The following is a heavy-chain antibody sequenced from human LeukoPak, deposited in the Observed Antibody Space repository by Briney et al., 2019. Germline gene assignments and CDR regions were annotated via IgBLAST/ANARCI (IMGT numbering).Heavy chain of an antibody. D-gene: IGHD3-16*01. V-gene: IGHV7-4-1*02. Sequence: GASVKVSCKASGYTFTRYAMNWVRQAPGQGLEWMRWINTNTGNPTYAQGFTGRIVFSLDTSVSAAYLQISSLKAADPAVSYCARIILGVPYPSSSGMDVWGQGPTVTVPS. CDR3: ARIILGVPYPSSSGMDV. CDR2: INTNTGNP. J-gene: IGHJ6*02. CDR1: GYTFTRYA.